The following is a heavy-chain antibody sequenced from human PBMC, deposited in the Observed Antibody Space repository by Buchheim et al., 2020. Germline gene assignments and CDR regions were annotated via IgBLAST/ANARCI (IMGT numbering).Heavy chain of an antibody. D-gene: IGHD1-1*01. CDR1: GFTFSSYA. Sequence: EVQLVESGGGLAQPGGSLRLSCAASGFTFSSYAMGWVRQAPGKGLEWVSGISGTGGSTYYADSVKGRFTISSDNSKNTLDLQMDSLRDEDTAVYYCAKDWKSELERPGFDYWGQGTL. CDR3: AKDWKSELERPGFDY. V-gene: IGHV3-23*04. J-gene: IGHJ4*02. CDR2: ISGTGGST.